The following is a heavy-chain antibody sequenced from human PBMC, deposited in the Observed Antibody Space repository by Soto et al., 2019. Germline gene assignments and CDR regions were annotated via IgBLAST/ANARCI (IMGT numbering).Heavy chain of an antibody. V-gene: IGHV3-30*18. CDR2: ISYDGSNR. Sequence: GESLKISCAASGFSFSTYGMHWVRQAPGKGLEWVAVISYDGSNRYFADSVKGRFSISRDNSKNTLYLQMNSLRAEDTAVYYCAKDHSHSSGYLGDFWGQGTLVTVSS. CDR3: AKDHSHSSGYLGDF. CDR1: GFSFSTYG. D-gene: IGHD3-22*01. J-gene: IGHJ4*02.